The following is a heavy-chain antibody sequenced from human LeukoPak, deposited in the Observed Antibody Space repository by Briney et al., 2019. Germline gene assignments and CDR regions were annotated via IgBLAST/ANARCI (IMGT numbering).Heavy chain of an antibody. V-gene: IGHV3-7*01. D-gene: IGHD3-10*01. CDR1: GFTFSSYW. Sequence: PGGSLRLSCAASGFTFSSYWMSWVRQAPGKGLEWVANIKHDGSQKYYVDSVKGRFTISRDNAKNSLYLQMNSLRAEDTAVFYCARDSRGAFDYWGQGTLVTVSS. CDR2: IKHDGSQK. CDR3: ARDSRGAFDY. J-gene: IGHJ4*02.